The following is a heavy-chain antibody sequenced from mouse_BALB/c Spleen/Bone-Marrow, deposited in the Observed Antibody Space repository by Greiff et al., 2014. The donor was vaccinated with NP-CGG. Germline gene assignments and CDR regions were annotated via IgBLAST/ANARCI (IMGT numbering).Heavy chain of an antibody. CDR1: GYTFTSYW. V-gene: IGHV1-69*02. CDR3: ARDYGYYFDY. CDR2: IDPSDSET. D-gene: IGHD1-2*01. Sequence: QVQLQQPGAELVKPGAPVKLSCKTSGYTFTSYWMSWVKQRPGRGLEWIGRIDPSDSETHYNQKFKDKATLTVDKSSSTAYIQLSSLTSEDSAVCYCARDYGYYFDYWGQGTTLTVSS. J-gene: IGHJ2*01.